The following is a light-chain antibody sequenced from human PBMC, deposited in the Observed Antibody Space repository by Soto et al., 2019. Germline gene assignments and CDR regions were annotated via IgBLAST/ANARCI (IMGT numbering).Light chain of an antibody. CDR1: QTISGY. CDR3: QQSYNTPYT. Sequence: DIQMTQSPSSLSASVGDRVTITCRASQTISGYLNWYQQKPGKAPKLLIHVAYTLQSGVPSRFSGSGSGTDFTLTISSLQPEDFATYYCQQSYNTPYTFGQGTKLESK. V-gene: IGKV1-39*01. J-gene: IGKJ2*01. CDR2: VAY.